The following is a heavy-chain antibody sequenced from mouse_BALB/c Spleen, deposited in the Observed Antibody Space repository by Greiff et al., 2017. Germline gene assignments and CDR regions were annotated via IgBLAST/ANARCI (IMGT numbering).Heavy chain of an antibody. V-gene: IGHV3-2*02. CDR3: AGGDYYGYYAMDY. CDR1: GYSITSDYA. J-gene: IGHJ4*01. D-gene: IGHD1-2*01. CDR2: ISYSGST. Sequence: EVKLMESGPGLVKPSQSLSLTCTVTGYSITSDYAWTWIRQFPGNTLEWMGYISYSGSTSYNPSLKSRISITRDTSKNQFFLQLNSVTTEDTATYYCAGGDYYGYYAMDYWGQGTSVTVSS.